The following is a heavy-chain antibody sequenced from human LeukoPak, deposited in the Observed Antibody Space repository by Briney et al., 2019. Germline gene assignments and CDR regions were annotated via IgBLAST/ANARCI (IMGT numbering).Heavy chain of an antibody. CDR2: IYYSGST. D-gene: IGHD2-15*01. V-gene: IGHV4-59*08. Sequence: SETLSLTCTVSGGSIRSYYWSWIRQPPGKGLEWIGYIYYSGSTNYNPSLKSRVSISVDTSKNQFSLKLSSVTAADTAVYYCAGHVVVVAATPNWFDPWGQGTLVTVSS. J-gene: IGHJ5*02. CDR1: GGSIRSYY. CDR3: AGHVVVVAATPNWFDP.